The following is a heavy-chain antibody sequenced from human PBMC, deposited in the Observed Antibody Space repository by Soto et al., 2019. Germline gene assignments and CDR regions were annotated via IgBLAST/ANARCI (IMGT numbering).Heavy chain of an antibody. Sequence: QVQLQQWGAGLLKPSETLSLTCTVNGGSLTGYNWSWIRQPPGKGLEWIGEVKDGGSTNYSPSLRGRVSISADTSKNHFSLRLKSVTAADTAVYFCARGQEGIVATHWDQGALVSASS. CDR2: VKDGGST. CDR1: GGSLTGYN. V-gene: IGHV4-34*01. D-gene: IGHD5-12*01. J-gene: IGHJ4*02. CDR3: ARGQEGIVATH.